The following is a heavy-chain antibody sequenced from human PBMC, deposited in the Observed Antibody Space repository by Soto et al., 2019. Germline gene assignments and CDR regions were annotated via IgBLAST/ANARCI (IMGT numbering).Heavy chain of an antibody. D-gene: IGHD6-13*01. CDR3: ARDPRDPLVSRGSSSWWFDY. Sequence: GGSLRLSCAASGFTFSSYWMSWVRQAPGKGLEWVANIKQDGSEKYYVDSVKGRFTISRDNAKNSLYLQMNSLRAEDTAVYYCARDPRDPLVSRGSSSWWFDYWGQGTLVTVSS. CDR1: GFTFSSYW. J-gene: IGHJ4*02. V-gene: IGHV3-7*03. CDR2: IKQDGSEK.